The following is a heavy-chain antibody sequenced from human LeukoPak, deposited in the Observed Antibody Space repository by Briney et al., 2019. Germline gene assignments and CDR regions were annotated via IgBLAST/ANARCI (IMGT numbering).Heavy chain of an antibody. CDR1: GDSINSLDL. J-gene: IGHJ4*02. V-gene: IGHV4-4*02. CDR2: MYLSGTT. D-gene: IGHD3-22*01. CDR3: ARDRYYYDSSGYSSYYFDY. Sequence: SGTLSLTCTVSGDSINSLDLWSWVRQPPGKGLEWIGEMYLSGTTHSNPSVKSRVTISVDKSKNQFSLKLSSVTAADTAVYYCARDRYYYDSSGYSSYYFDYWGQGTLVTVSS.